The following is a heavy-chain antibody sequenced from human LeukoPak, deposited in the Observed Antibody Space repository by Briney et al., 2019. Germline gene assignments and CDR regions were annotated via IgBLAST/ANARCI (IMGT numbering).Heavy chain of an antibody. Sequence: SETLSLTCAVYGGSFSGYYWSWIRQPPGKGLEWIGEINHSGSTNYNPSLKRRVTISVDTAKKQSSLKQSQVTAADTAVEYCATGTGGYSYFTPSYYFDYWGQGTLVTVSS. V-gene: IGHV4-34*01. CDR2: INHSGST. J-gene: IGHJ4*02. CDR3: ATGTGGYSYFTPSYYFDY. D-gene: IGHD5-18*01. CDR1: GGSFSGYY.